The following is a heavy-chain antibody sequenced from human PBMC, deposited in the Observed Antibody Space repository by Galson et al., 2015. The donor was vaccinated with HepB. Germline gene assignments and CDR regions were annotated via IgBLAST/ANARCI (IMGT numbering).Heavy chain of an antibody. Sequence: SVKVSCKASGGTFSSYAISWVRQAPGQGLEWMGGIIPIFGTANYAQKFQGRVTITADESTGTAYMELSSLRSEDTAVYYCARTKTYSGGWYSGDYWGQGTLVTVSS. D-gene: IGHD6-19*01. CDR2: IIPIFGTA. J-gene: IGHJ4*02. CDR1: GGTFSSYA. V-gene: IGHV1-69*13. CDR3: ARTKTYSGGWYSGDY.